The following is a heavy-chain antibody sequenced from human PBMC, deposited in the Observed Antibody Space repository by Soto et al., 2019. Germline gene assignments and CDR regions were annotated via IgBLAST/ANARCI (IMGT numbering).Heavy chain of an antibody. V-gene: IGHV3-13*01. CDR1: GFTCSSYD. J-gene: IGHJ4*02. CDR3: ARGYTYYYDSSGRGYFDY. D-gene: IGHD3-22*01. CDR2: IDTAGDT. Sequence: GGSLRLSCAASGFTCSSYDMHWVRQATGKGLEWVSAIDTAGDTYYPGSVKGRFTVSRENAENSLYLQMNSLRAEDTAVYYCARGYTYYYDSSGRGYFDYWGQGTLVTVSS.